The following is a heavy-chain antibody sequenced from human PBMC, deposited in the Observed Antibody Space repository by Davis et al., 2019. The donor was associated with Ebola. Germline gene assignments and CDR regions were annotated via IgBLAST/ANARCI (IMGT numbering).Heavy chain of an antibody. V-gene: IGHV3-23*01. D-gene: IGHD2-2*01. CDR3: AREEGSSRWQNNWFDY. Sequence: GESLKISCAASGFTFSSYAMSWVRQAPGKGLEWVSGISGRGGTTYYANSVKGRFTISRDNSKNTLYLQMDSLGAEDTAVYYCAREEGSSRWQNNWFDYWGQGTLVTVSS. CDR2: ISGRGGTT. J-gene: IGHJ5*01. CDR1: GFTFSSYA.